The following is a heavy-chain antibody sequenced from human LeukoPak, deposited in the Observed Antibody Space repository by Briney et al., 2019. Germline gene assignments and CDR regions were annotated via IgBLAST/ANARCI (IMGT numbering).Heavy chain of an antibody. CDR3: ARHSTSYYYDSSAYYEAYYFDY. CDR1: GYTFTGYS. Sequence: GASVKVSCKASGYTFTGYSMHWVRQAPGQGLDWLGRINPNSGGTNYAQKWQGRVTMTRDTSISTAYMELSRLTSDDTAVYFCARHSTSYYYDSSAYYEAYYFDYWGQGTLVTVSS. CDR2: INPNSGGT. J-gene: IGHJ4*02. V-gene: IGHV1-2*06. D-gene: IGHD3-22*01.